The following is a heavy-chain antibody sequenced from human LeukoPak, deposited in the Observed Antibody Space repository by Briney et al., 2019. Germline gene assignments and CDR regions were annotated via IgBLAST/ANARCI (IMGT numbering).Heavy chain of an antibody. D-gene: IGHD3-22*01. J-gene: IGHJ4*02. Sequence: PSETLSLTCTVSGGSISSYYWSWIRQPPGKGLEWLGYIYYSGSTNYNPSLKSRVTISVDTSKNQFSLKLSSVTAADTAVYYCARVTDYYDSSGYHTGFDYWGQGTLVTVSS. CDR3: ARVTDYYDSSGYHTGFDY. V-gene: IGHV4-59*01. CDR1: GGSISSYY. CDR2: IYYSGST.